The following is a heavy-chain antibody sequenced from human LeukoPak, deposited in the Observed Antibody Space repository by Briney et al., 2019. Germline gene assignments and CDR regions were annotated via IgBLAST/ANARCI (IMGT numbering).Heavy chain of an antibody. V-gene: IGHV4-38-2*02. CDR1: NYSISNSLY. CDR2: IYRSGST. D-gene: IGHD3-22*01. J-gene: IGHJ2*01. CDR3: ARPAKNTMIVDWYFDL. Sequence: SETLSLTCSGSNYSISNSLYWGWLRQPPGKGLEWIGSIYRSGSTFYNPSLKSRVTISLDTSKNQFSLKLSSVTAADTAVYYCARPAKNTMIVDWYFDLWGRGTLVTVSS.